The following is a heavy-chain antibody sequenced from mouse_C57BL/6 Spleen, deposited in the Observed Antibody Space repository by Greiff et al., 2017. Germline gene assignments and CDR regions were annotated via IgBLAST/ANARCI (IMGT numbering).Heavy chain of an antibody. V-gene: IGHV1-81*01. J-gene: IGHJ2*01. CDR2: IYPRSGNT. D-gene: IGHD1-1*01. CDR3: ARGWTTVVATDYFDY. Sequence: QVQLKQSGAELARPGASVKLSCKASGYTFTSYGISWVKQRTGQGLEWIGEIYPRSGNTYYNEQFKGKATLTADKSSSTAYMELRSLTSEDSAVYFCARGWTTVVATDYFDYWGQGTTLTVSS. CDR1: GYTFTSYG.